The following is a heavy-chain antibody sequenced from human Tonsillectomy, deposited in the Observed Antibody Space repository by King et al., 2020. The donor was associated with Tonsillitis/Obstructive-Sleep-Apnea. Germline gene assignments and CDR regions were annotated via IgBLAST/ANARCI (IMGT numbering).Heavy chain of an antibody. Sequence: QVQLVESGGGVVQPGRSLRLSCAASGFTFSSYAMHWVRQAPGKGLEWVAIISYDGSNKYYADSVKGRFTISRDNSKNTLYLQMNSLRAEETAVYFCSGGNSGDYWGQGTLVTVSS. V-gene: IGHV3-30*04. D-gene: IGHD4-23*01. CDR3: SGGNSGDY. J-gene: IGHJ4*02. CDR2: ISYDGSNK. CDR1: GFTFSSYA.